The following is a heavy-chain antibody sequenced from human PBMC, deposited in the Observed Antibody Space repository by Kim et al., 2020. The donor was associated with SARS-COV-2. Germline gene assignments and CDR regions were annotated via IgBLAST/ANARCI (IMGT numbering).Heavy chain of an antibody. CDR3: TTVRGVGATTDDAFDI. V-gene: IGHV3-15*01. D-gene: IGHD1-26*01. Sequence: PVKGRFTISREDSKNTLYLQMNSLKTEDTAVYYCTTVRGVGATTDDAFDIWGQGTMVTVSS. J-gene: IGHJ3*02.